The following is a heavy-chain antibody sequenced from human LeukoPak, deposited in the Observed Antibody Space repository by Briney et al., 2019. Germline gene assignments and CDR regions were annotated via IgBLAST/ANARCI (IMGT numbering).Heavy chain of an antibody. CDR1: GFTFSSFG. D-gene: IGHD3-16*02. V-gene: IGHV3-30*04. CDR2: ILYDGTNK. CDR3: ARSLGELSLYDYFDY. Sequence: GGSLRLSCAASGFTFSSFGMHWVRQAPGKGLEWGTVILYDGTNKYYADSVKGRFTISRDISKNTLYLQMNSLRAEDMALYYCARSLGELSLYDYFDYWGQGTLVTVSS. J-gene: IGHJ4*02.